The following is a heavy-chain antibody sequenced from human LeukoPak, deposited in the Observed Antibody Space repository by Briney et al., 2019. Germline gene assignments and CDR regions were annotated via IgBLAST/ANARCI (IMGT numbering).Heavy chain of an antibody. CDR2: IYYSGST. D-gene: IGHD1-7*01. J-gene: IGHJ6*03. CDR3: ARIYITGTTLWSSYYYYYMDV. CDR1: GGSISSYY. Sequence: PSETLSLTCTVPGGSISSYYWSWIRQPPGKGLEWIGYIYYSGSTNYNPSLKSRVTISVDTSKKQFSLKLSSVTAADTAVYYCARIYITGTTLWSSYYYYYMDVWGKGTTVTVSS. V-gene: IGHV4-59*01.